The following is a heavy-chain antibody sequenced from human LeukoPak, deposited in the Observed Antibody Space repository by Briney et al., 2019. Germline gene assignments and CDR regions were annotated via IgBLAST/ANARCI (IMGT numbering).Heavy chain of an antibody. CDR3: ARGEVVVVPAAIRFDP. Sequence: PSETLSLTCAASGYSISSGYYWGWIWQPPGKGLEWIGSIYHSGSTYYNPSLKSRVTISVDTSKNQFSLKLSSVTAADTAVYYCARGEVVVVPAAIRFDPWGQGTLVTVSS. J-gene: IGHJ5*02. V-gene: IGHV4-38-2*01. CDR1: GYSISSGYY. CDR2: IYHSGST. D-gene: IGHD2-2*01.